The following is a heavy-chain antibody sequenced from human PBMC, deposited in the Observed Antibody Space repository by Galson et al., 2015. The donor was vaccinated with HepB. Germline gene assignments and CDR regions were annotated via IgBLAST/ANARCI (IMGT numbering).Heavy chain of an antibody. CDR1: GFTFSTYA. CDR2: ISGSIIST. Sequence: SLRLSCAASGFTFSTYAMSWVRQAPGRGLEWVSAISGSIISTYYADSVKGRFTISRDNSKNTLYLQMNSLRAEDTAVYYCAKYGLYSSSWYYYFDYWGQGTLVTVSS. D-gene: IGHD6-13*01. J-gene: IGHJ4*02. CDR3: AKYGLYSSSWYYYFDY. V-gene: IGHV3-23*01.